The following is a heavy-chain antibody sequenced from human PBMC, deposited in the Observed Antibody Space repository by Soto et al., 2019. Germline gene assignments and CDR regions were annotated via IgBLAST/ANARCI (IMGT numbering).Heavy chain of an antibody. D-gene: IGHD1-26*01. CDR2: VYPSGTT. V-gene: IGHV4-61*01. CDR3: AKGCGSYYIAY. J-gene: IGHJ4*02. CDR1: GCSVSSGSYS. Sequence: QVQLQESGPGLVKPSETLSLTCSVSGCSVSSGSYSWSWMRQPPGKVLEWIGYVYPSGTTNYNPSIKSRVTISVDTSKSQFHLKLSSVTAADTAVYYCAKGCGSYYIAYLGQGTPVTVSS.